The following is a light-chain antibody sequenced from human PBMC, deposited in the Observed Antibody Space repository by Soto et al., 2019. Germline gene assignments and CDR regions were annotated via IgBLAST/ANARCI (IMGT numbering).Light chain of an antibody. J-gene: IGLJ1*01. V-gene: IGLV2-14*01. CDR1: SSDVGGYDF. CDR2: EVT. CDR3: NSYTITSSPV. Sequence: QSALTQPASVSGSPGQSITISCTGTSSDVGGYDFVSWYRQYPGQAPKILIYEVTHRPSGVPDRFSGSKSGNTASLTISGLQADDEADYYCNSYTITSSPVFGPGTKLTVL.